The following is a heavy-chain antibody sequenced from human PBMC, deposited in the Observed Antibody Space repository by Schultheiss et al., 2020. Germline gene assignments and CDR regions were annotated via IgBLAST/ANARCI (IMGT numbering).Heavy chain of an antibody. Sequence: SETLSLTCTVSGGSISSYYWSWIRQPPGKGLEWIGYIYYSGSTNYNPSLKSRVTISVDTSKNQFSLRLGSVTAADTAVYYCARTTGTFDYWGQGTLVTVSS. D-gene: IGHD1-14*01. J-gene: IGHJ4*02. CDR2: IYYSGST. CDR1: GGSISSYY. CDR3: ARTTGTFDY. V-gene: IGHV4-59*01.